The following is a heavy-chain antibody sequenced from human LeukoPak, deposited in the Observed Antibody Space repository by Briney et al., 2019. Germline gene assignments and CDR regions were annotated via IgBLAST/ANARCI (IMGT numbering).Heavy chain of an antibody. V-gene: IGHV3-23*01. D-gene: IGHD2-15*01. J-gene: IGHJ4*02. Sequence: PGGSLRLSCAVSGFTFSSYAMSWVRQAPGKGLQWVSAISGSGGNAYYAASVKGRFIISRDNSENTLYLQMNSLRDEDTAIYYCAQDWEDIVFIAATLGHWGQGALVTVSS. CDR2: ISGSGGNA. CDR1: GFTFSSYA. CDR3: AQDWEDIVFIAATLGH.